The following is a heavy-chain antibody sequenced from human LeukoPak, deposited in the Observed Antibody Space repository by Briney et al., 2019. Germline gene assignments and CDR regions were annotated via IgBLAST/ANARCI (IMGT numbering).Heavy chain of an antibody. D-gene: IGHD6-13*01. CDR3: AREGIAVAGTFDY. V-gene: IGHV1-2*02. Sequence: VASVKVSCKACGYTFTGYYMHWVRQAPGQGLEGMGWINPNSGGTNYAQKVQGRVTMTRDTSISTAYRELSRLRSDDTAVYYCAREGIAVAGTFDYWGQGTLVTVPS. J-gene: IGHJ4*02. CDR1: GYTFTGYY. CDR2: INPNSGGT.